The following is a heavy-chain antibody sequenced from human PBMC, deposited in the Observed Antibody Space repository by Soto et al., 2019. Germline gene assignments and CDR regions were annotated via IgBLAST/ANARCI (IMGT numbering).Heavy chain of an antibody. CDR1: GFTFSSYA. J-gene: IGHJ4*02. Sequence: GGSLRLSCAASGFTFSSYAMSWVRQAPGKGLEWVSAISGSGGSTYYADSVKGRFTISRDNSKNTLYLQMNSLRAEDTAVYYCAKDPYYDFWSGYVDYWGQGTLVTVSS. D-gene: IGHD3-3*01. CDR3: AKDPYYDFWSGYVDY. CDR2: ISGSGGST. V-gene: IGHV3-23*01.